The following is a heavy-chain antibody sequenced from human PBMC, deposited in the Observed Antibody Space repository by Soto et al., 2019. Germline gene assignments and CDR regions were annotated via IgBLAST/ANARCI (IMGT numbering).Heavy chain of an antibody. J-gene: IGHJ3*02. V-gene: IGHV4-59*01. CDR3: SRGRGGTYDAFDI. D-gene: IGHD1-26*01. CDR2: IFYSGTT. CDR1: DGSLTSYF. Sequence: PSETLSLTCSVSDGSLTSYFWSWIRQPPGKGLEWIGYIFYSGTTNYNPSLKSRLTISIDTSRNPFALILHYVTAAATAVSYCSRGRGGTYDAFDIWGQGTMVTVSS.